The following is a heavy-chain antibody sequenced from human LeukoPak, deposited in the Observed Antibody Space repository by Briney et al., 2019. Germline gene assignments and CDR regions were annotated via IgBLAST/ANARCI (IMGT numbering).Heavy chain of an antibody. J-gene: IGHJ5*02. D-gene: IGHD2-2*01. CDR3: ASGCSSTSCFGNWFDP. V-gene: IGHV3-21*01. Sequence: GGSLRLSCAASGFTFSSYSMNWVRQAPGKGLEWVSSISSSSSYIYYADSVKGRFTISRDNAKNSLYLQMNGLRAEDTAVYYCASGCSSTSCFGNWFDPWGQGTLVTVSS. CDR1: GFTFSSYS. CDR2: ISSSSSYI.